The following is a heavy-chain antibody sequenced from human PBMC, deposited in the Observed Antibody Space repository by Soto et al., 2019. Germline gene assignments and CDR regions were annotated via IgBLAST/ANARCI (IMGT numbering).Heavy chain of an antibody. CDR3: ARSVTADY. J-gene: IGHJ4*02. Sequence: ASVKVSCKASGYTFTSDYMNWVRQAPGQGLEWMGIINPSGGSTSYAQKFQGRVTVTGDTSTSTIYMELTSLRSDDTAVYYCARSVTADYWGQGTLVTVSS. V-gene: IGHV1-46*03. CDR2: INPSGGST. D-gene: IGHD4-4*01. CDR1: GYTFTSDY.